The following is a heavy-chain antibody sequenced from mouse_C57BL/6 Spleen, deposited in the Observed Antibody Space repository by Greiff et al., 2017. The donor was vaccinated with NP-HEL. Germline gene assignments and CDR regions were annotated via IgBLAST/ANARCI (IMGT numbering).Heavy chain of an antibody. CDR1: GYTFTSYD. Sequence: VQLQQSGPELVKPGASVKLSCKASGYTFTSYDINWVKQRPGQGLEWIGWIYPRDGSTKYNEKFKGKATLTVDTSSSTAYMERHSLTSDDSAVDFCARIHYSNLYWYFDVWGTGTTVTVSS. V-gene: IGHV1-85*01. D-gene: IGHD2-5*01. CDR3: ARIHYSNLYWYFDV. CDR2: IYPRDGST. J-gene: IGHJ1*03.